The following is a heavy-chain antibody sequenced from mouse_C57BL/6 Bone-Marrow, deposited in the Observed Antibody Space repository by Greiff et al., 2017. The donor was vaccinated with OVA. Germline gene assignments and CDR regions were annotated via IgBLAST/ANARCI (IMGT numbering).Heavy chain of an antibody. V-gene: IGHV5-17*01. CDR2: ISSGSSTI. J-gene: IGHJ2*01. CDR1: GFTFSDYG. Sequence: EVQGVESGGGLVKPGGSLKLSCAASGFTFSDYGMHWVRQAPEKGLEWVAYISSGSSTIYYADTVKGRCTIARDKDKNTLFLQMTSLRSEDTAMYYCAIDYFDYWCQGTTLTVTS. CDR3: AIDYFDY.